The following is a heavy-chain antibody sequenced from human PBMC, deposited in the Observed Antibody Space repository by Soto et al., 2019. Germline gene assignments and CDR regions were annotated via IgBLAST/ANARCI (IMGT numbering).Heavy chain of an antibody. Sequence: ASVKVSCKASGGTFSSYTIVWVRQAPGQGLEWMGRIIPILGIANYAQKFQGRVTITADKSTSTAYMELSSLRSEDTAVYYCASRYSSGWYVWYWGQGTLVTVSS. CDR3: ASRYSSGWYVWY. J-gene: IGHJ4*02. CDR1: GGTFSSYT. CDR2: IIPILGIA. V-gene: IGHV1-69*02. D-gene: IGHD6-19*01.